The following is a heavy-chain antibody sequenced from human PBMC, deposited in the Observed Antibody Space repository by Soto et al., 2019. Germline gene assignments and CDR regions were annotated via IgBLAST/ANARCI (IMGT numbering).Heavy chain of an antibody. CDR3: ARQPPATAAFDI. J-gene: IGHJ3*02. Sequence: QVQLQESGPGLVKPSETLSLTCTVSGGSITSFYWSWIRQPPGKRLEWIGYIYYNGDTNYNPSLKSRVTMSVDTSKNQVSLNLASVTSADTAVYYCARQPPATAAFDIWGQGTMFTVSS. CDR1: GGSITSFY. D-gene: IGHD5-12*01. V-gene: IGHV4-59*08. CDR2: IYYNGDT.